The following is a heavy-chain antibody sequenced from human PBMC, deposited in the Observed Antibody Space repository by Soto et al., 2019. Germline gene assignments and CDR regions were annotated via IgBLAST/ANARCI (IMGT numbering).Heavy chain of an antibody. J-gene: IGHJ3*01. V-gene: IGHV3-74*01. CDR1: GFTFSMYW. CDR2: ISEDGSAT. CDR3: AAWSHIVPVLPVNIIDV. Sequence: QLVESGGGLVQPGGSLRLSCEASGFTFSMYWMNWVRQAPGKGLEWVSRISEDGSATTSADSVKGRFTTSRDNAKNTLFLQMNSLGVEDTAVYYCAAWSHIVPVLPVNIIDVWGQGTRVTVSS. D-gene: IGHD2-2*01.